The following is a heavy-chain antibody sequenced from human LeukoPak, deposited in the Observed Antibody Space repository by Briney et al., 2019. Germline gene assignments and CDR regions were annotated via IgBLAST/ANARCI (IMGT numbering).Heavy chain of an antibody. Sequence: PSQTLSLTCTVSGGSISSGSYYWSWIRQPAGKGLEWIGRIYTSGSTNYNPSLKSRVTISVDTSKNQFSLKLSSVTAADTAVYYCARDQSGSYFDYWGQGTLVTASS. CDR3: ARDQSGSYFDY. V-gene: IGHV4-61*02. D-gene: IGHD1-26*01. J-gene: IGHJ4*02. CDR2: IYTSGST. CDR1: GGSISSGSYY.